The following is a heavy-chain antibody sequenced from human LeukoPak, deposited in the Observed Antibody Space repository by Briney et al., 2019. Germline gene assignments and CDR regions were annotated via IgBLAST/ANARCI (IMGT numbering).Heavy chain of an antibody. D-gene: IGHD2-2*01. CDR3: AREVVEYQLLYLDY. Sequence: SETLSLTCTVSGGSISSSSYYWGWIRQPPGKGLEWIGSIYYSGSTYYNPSLKSRVTMSVDTSKNQFSLKLSSVTAADTAVYYCAREVVEYQLLYLDYWGQGTLVTVSS. V-gene: IGHV4-39*07. CDR1: GGSISSSSYY. CDR2: IYYSGST. J-gene: IGHJ4*02.